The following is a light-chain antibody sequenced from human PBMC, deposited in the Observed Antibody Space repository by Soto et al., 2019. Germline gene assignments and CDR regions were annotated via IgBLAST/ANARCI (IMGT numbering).Light chain of an antibody. Sequence: EIGLTQSPGTLSLSPGERATLSCRASQSVSSSYLAWYQQKPGQAPRLLIYGASSRATGIPDSFSGSGSGTDFTLTISRLEPEDFAVYYCQQYGSSPPITFGQGTRLEIK. CDR1: QSVSSSY. CDR3: QQYGSSPPIT. CDR2: GAS. V-gene: IGKV3-20*01. J-gene: IGKJ5*01.